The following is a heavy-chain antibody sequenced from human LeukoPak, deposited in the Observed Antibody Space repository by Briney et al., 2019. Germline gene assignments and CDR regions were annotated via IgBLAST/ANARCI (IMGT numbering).Heavy chain of an antibody. CDR1: GFTFSSHA. V-gene: IGHV3-23*01. CDR3: AKDAPGIAVAGTGWFDP. D-gene: IGHD6-19*01. Sequence: PGGSLRLSCAASGFTFSSHAMSWVRQAPGKGLEWVSAISGSGGSTYYADSVKGRFTISRDNSKNTLYLQMNSLRAEDTAVYYCAKDAPGIAVAGTGWFDPWGQGTLVTVSS. CDR2: ISGSGGST. J-gene: IGHJ5*02.